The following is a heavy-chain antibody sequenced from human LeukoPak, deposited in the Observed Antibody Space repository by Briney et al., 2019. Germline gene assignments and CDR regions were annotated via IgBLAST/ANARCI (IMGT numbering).Heavy chain of an antibody. V-gene: IGHV4-59*01. CDR2: IYYSGST. CDR3: ARVEARSSWFDP. CDR1: GGSISSYY. Sequence: SETLSLTCTVSGGSISSYYWSWIRQPPGKGLEWIGYIYYSGSTNRNPSLKSRVTISVDTSKNQFSLKLSSVTAADTAVYYCARVEARSSWFDPWGQGTLVTVSS. J-gene: IGHJ5*02.